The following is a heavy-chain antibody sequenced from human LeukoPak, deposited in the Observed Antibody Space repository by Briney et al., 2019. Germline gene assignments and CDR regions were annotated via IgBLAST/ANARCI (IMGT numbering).Heavy chain of an antibody. J-gene: IGHJ4*02. Sequence: GGSLRLSCAASGFTVSSNYMSWVRQAPGKGLEWVSVIYSGGSTYYADSVKGRFTISRDNSKNTLYLQMNSLRAEDTAVYYCAIISVYDSSGYSDYWGQGTLVTVSS. CDR3: AIISVYDSSGYSDY. CDR2: IYSGGST. V-gene: IGHV3-53*01. D-gene: IGHD3-22*01. CDR1: GFTVSSNY.